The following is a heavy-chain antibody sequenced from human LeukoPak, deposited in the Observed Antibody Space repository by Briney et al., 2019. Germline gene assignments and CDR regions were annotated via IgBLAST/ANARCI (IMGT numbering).Heavy chain of an antibody. J-gene: IGHJ5*02. Sequence: PSQTLSLTCAVSGGSIRSGGYSWSWIRQPLGKGLEWIGYIYYSGSTYYNPSLKSRVTISVDTSKNQFSPKLSSVTAADTAVYYCARLRYYGSGSYQSVSWLDPWGQGTLVTVSS. CDR3: ARLRYYGSGSYQSVSWLDP. CDR2: IYYSGST. CDR1: GGSIRSGGYS. D-gene: IGHD3-10*01. V-gene: IGHV4-30-4*07.